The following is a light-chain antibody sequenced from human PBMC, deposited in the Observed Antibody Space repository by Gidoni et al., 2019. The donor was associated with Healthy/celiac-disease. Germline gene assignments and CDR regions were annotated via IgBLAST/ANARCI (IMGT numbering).Light chain of an antibody. V-gene: IGKV3-15*01. CDR3: QQYNNWRRT. CDR1: QSVSSN. CDR2: GAS. Sequence: VMTQSPATLSVSPWERATISCRASQSVSSNLDWYQQKPGQEPRRLIYGASTRATGIPARVMGSGSGTELTLTISSMQAEDVAVYYCQQYNNWRRTFGKGTKVEIK. J-gene: IGKJ1*01.